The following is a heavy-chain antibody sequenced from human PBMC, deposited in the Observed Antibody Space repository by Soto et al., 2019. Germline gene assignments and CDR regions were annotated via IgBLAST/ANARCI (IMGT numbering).Heavy chain of an antibody. CDR3: ERLPVVVIALGYFDP. Sequence: PSETLSLTRPVSGYPLSSSYFWGRGRPPPGKGLECIGAVYYTGFTYYNPSLKSRLTISLDTSKNQFSLRLSSVTAADTAIYYCERLPVVVIALGYFDPWGPGTLVTVSS. CDR2: VYYTGFT. CDR1: GYPLSSSYF. J-gene: IGHJ5*02. D-gene: IGHD2-21*01. V-gene: IGHV4-38-2*01.